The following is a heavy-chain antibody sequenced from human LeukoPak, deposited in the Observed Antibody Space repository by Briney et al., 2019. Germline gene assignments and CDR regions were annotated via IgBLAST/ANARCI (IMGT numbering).Heavy chain of an antibody. CDR1: GGSISSGGYY. CDR2: IYHSGST. D-gene: IGHD6-13*01. J-gene: IGHJ4*02. CDR3: ATTSSPGDNFDY. V-gene: IGHV4-30-2*01. Sequence: PSETLSLTCTVSGGSISSGGYYWSWIRQPPGRGLEWIGYIYHSGSTYYNPSLKSRVTISVDTSKNQFSLKLSSVTAADTAVYYYATTSSPGDNFDYWGQGTLVTVSS.